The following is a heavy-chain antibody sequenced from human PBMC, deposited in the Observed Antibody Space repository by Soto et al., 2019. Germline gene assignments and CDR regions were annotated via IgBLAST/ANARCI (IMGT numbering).Heavy chain of an antibody. D-gene: IGHD3-16*01. J-gene: IGHJ4*02. V-gene: IGHV3-23*01. CDR1: GFTFSTYA. CDR2: ISGSGGST. Sequence: EVQLLESGGGLVQPGGSLRLSCAASGFTFSTYAMSWVRQAPGKGLEWVSAISGSGGSTYYADSVKGRFTISRDNSKNTLYLQMNSLGAEDTAVYYCEKDGSPGGPTDYWGQGTLVTVSS. CDR3: EKDGSPGGPTDY.